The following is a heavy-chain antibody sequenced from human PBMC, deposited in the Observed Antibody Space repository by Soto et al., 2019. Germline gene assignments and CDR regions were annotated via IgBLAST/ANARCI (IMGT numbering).Heavy chain of an antibody. CDR3: GVDGYDGSGSQYPDY. D-gene: IGHD3-10*01. J-gene: IGHJ4*02. CDR2: IYYPGRR. Sequence: PSVTLSLTCSDSGGTMSEYWWSWIRQSQGKGLEWIGYIYYPGRRDYNPSSMRRVLIYVETTKRHFSLRHTSVSAADTAVYYCGVDGYDGSGSQYPDYWGPGTQVTVSS. CDR1: GGTMSEYW. V-gene: IGHV4-59*01.